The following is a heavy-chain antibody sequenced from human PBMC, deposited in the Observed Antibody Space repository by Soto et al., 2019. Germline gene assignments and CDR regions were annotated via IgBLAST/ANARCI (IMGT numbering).Heavy chain of an antibody. J-gene: IGHJ4*02. Sequence: EVQLVESGGGLVKPGGSLRLSCAASGFNFNDAWMSWVRQAPGKGLEWVGRVKSKADGGTTDYAAPVNGRFIVSGDDLQNRLYLEMSSLRIEDSGVYFCTTRGGHWGQGALVTVSS. CDR2: VKSKADGGTT. CDR1: GFNFNDAW. CDR3: TTRGGH. V-gene: IGHV3-15*01.